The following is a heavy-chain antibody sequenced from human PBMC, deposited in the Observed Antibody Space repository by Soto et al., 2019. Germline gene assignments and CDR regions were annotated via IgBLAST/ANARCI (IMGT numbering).Heavy chain of an antibody. CDR2: IYPGDSDT. V-gene: IGHV5-51*01. Sequence: GESLKISCKGSGYSFTSYWIGWVRQMPGKGLEWMGIIYPGDSDTRYSPSFQGQVTISADKSISTAYMQWSSLKASDTAVYYCARGWDYYDSSGYYYGGPFDAFDIWGQGTMVTVSS. CDR1: GYSFTSYW. J-gene: IGHJ3*02. D-gene: IGHD3-22*01. CDR3: ARGWDYYDSSGYYYGGPFDAFDI.